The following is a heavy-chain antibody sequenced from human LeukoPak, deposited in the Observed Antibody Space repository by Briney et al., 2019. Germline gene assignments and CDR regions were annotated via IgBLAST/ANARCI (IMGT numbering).Heavy chain of an antibody. Sequence: PSETLSLTCTVSGGSISSSSYCWGWIRQPPGKGLEWIGYIYYSGSTYYNPSLKSRVTISVDTSKNQFSLKLSSVTAADTAVYYCARFLYDSSGYYYSYFDYWGQGTLVTVSS. CDR2: IYYSGST. D-gene: IGHD3-22*01. J-gene: IGHJ4*02. CDR1: GGSISSSSYC. CDR3: ARFLYDSSGYYYSYFDY. V-gene: IGHV4-30-4*08.